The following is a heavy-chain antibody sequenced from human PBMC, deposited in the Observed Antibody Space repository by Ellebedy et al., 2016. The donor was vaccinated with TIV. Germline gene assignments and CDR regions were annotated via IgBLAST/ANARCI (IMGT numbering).Heavy chain of an antibody. D-gene: IGHD3-10*01. V-gene: IGHV3-7*01. J-gene: IGHJ4*02. CDR2: IKQDGSEK. CDR3: GRAIGSGSCY. CDR1: GFSLSSYW. Sequence: GGSLRLSCAASGFSLSSYWMHWVRQAPGKGLEWVANIKQDGSEKYYVDSVKGRFTISRDNAKNSLYLQMNSLRAEGTAVYFCGRAIGSGSCYWGQGTLVTVSS.